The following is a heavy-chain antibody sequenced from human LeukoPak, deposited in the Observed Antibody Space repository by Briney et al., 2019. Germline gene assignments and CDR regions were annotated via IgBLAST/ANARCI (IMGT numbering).Heavy chain of an antibody. D-gene: IGHD3-16*01. J-gene: IGHJ4*02. V-gene: IGHV3-23*01. CDR2: ISDSGVTA. CDR1: GFTFSDYA. Sequence: GGSLRLSCVVPGFTFSDYAMGWVRQAPGQGLDWVSAISDSGVTAYYADSVKGRFTISRDNSKSTLYLQMNSLRAEDTAVYYCANLNAPYWGNFDYWGQGTLVTVSS. CDR3: ANLNAPYWGNFDY.